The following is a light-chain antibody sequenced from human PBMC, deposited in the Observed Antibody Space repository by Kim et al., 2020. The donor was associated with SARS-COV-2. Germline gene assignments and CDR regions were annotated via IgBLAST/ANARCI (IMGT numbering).Light chain of an antibody. V-gene: IGLV3-1*01. J-gene: IGLJ2*01. CDR2: QNN. CDR1: KLGEKY. Sequence: SYELTQPPSVSVSPGQTASITCSGDKLGEKYASWYQHKPGQSPVLVIYQNNERPSGIPERFSGSNSGNKATLTISGTQAMDEADYYCQAWDSSNVIFGGGTQLTVL. CDR3: QAWDSSNVI.